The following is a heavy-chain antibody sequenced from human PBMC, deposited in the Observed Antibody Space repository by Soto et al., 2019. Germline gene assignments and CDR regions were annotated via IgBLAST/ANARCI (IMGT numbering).Heavy chain of an antibody. J-gene: IGHJ5*02. CDR2: ISSSSSYI. V-gene: IGHV3-21*01. D-gene: IGHD1-7*01. CDR3: ARVSRGGTTRGWFDP. CDR1: GFTFSSYS. Sequence: EVQLVESGGGLVKPGGSLRLSCAASGFTFSSYSMNWVRQAPGKGLEWVSSISSSSSYIYYADSVKGRFTISRDNAKNSLYLQMNSLRAEDTAVYYCARVSRGGTTRGWFDPWGQGTLVTVSS.